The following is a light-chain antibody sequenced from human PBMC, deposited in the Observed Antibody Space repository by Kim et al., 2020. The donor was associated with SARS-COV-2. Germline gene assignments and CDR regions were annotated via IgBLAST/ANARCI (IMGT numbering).Light chain of an antibody. J-gene: IGKJ2*01. V-gene: IGKV3D-20*01. CDR2: DAT. Sequence: MVLTQSPDTLSLSPGESATLSCGASQTLDSDFIAWYQQKPGLAPRLVIYDATKRATGVPDRFSGSGSGTHFTLTISDLEPEDFGLYYCQQYENLPTFGQGTKVEV. CDR1: QTLDSDF. CDR3: QQYENLPT.